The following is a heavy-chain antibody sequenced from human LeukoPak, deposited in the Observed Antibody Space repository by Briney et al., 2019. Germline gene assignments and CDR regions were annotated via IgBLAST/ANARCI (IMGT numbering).Heavy chain of an antibody. Sequence: GGSLRLSCAASGFTFISYGMSWVRQAPGKGLEWVSGITGSGGSTYYADSVKGRFTISRDNSKNTLYLQMNSLRAEDTAIYYCAKDRLAYSYAQPFDYWGQGTLVTVSS. CDR3: AKDRLAYSYAQPFDY. CDR2: ITGSGGST. CDR1: GFTFISYG. D-gene: IGHD5-18*01. V-gene: IGHV3-23*01. J-gene: IGHJ4*02.